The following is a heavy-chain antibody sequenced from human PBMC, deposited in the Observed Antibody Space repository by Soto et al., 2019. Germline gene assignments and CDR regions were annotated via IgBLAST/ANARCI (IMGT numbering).Heavy chain of an antibody. J-gene: IGHJ6*02. D-gene: IGHD2-15*01. CDR1: GFNFNSYT. V-gene: IGHV3-21*01. CDR2: ISSSGYI. Sequence: EVQLVESGGGLVKPGGSLRLSCAASGFNFNSYTINWVRQAPGKRLEWLSSISSSGYIFSTDSVRGRFTISRDNAKNSVYLQINSLRAADTAVYFCARDCSGGSCYPGMDVWGQGTTVTVSS. CDR3: ARDCSGGSCYPGMDV.